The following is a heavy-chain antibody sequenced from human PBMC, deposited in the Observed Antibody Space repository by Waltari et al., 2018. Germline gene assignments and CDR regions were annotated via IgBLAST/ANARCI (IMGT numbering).Heavy chain of an antibody. CDR2: ISYDGSSK. V-gene: IGHV3-30-3*01. CDR3: AGDSVVGAPKDYFDY. CDR1: GFKFSSYA. D-gene: IGHD1-26*01. J-gene: IGHJ4*02. Sequence: QVKLVESGGGVVQPGRSLRLPCAASGFKFSSYAMHWVRQAPGTGRGWVAFISYDGSSKYSADSVKGRFTISRYNSKNTLYLQMNSLRADDTAVYYCAGDSVVGAPKDYFDYWGQGTLVTVSS.